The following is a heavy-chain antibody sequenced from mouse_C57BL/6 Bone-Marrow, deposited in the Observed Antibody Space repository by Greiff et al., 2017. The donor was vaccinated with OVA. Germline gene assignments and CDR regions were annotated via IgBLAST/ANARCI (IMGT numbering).Heavy chain of an antibody. CDR2: INPSSGYT. J-gene: IGHJ4*01. V-gene: IGHV1-7*01. CDR3: ENIDFDDPYTMDY. Sequence: VQLQQSGAELAKPGASVKLSCKASGYTFTSYWMHWVNQRPGQGLEWIGYINPSSGYTKYNQKFKDKATLTADKSSSTAYMQLSSMTYVDSTGDDCENIDFDDPYTMDYWGQGTSVTVSS. CDR1: GYTFTSYW.